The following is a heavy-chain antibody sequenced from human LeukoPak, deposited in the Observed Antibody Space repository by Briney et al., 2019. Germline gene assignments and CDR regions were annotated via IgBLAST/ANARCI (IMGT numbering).Heavy chain of an antibody. CDR2: ISSSGSTI. J-gene: IGHJ4*02. V-gene: IGHV3-48*03. CDR3: AREGSSSFLRGDGFDY. CDR1: GFTFSSYE. D-gene: IGHD6-13*01. Sequence: PGGSLRRSCAASGFTFSSYEMNWVRQAPGKGLEWVSYISSSGSTIYYADSVKGRFTISRDNAKDSLYLQMNSLGAEDTAVYYCAREGSSSFLRGDGFDYWGQGTLVTVSS.